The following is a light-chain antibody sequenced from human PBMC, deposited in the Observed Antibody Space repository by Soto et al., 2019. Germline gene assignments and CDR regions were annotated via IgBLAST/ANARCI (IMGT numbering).Light chain of an antibody. CDR2: EGS. V-gene: IGLV2-23*01. J-gene: IGLJ3*02. CDR3: CSYSPTRTLV. CDR1: SSDVGSYNL. Sequence: QSVLTQPASVSGSPGQSITISCTGTSSDVGSYNLVSWYQQHPGKAPKLMIYEGSKRPSGVSNRFSGSKSGNTASLTISGLQAEDEADYYCCSYSPTRTLVFGGGTKVTVL.